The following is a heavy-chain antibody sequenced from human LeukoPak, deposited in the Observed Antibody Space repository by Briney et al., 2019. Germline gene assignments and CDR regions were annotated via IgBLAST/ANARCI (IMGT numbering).Heavy chain of an antibody. CDR2: INPSGGST. Sequence: ASVKVSCKASGYTFTSYYMHWVRQAPGQGLEWMGIINPSGGSTSYAQKFQGRVTMTRDTSTSTAYMELRSLRSDDTAVYYCARDVEDYYGSGSLLYWGQGTLVTVSS. D-gene: IGHD3-10*01. CDR1: GYTFTSYY. V-gene: IGHV1-46*01. J-gene: IGHJ4*02. CDR3: ARDVEDYYGSGSLLY.